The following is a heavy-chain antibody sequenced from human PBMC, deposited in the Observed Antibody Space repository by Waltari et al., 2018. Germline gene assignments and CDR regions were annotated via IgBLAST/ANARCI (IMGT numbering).Heavy chain of an antibody. J-gene: IGHJ6*03. Sequence: QVQLVESGGGVVQPGGSLSLSCAASGFTFRTYGLHWVRQAPGKGLEWVAFIRYDGSNKYYADSVKGRFTISRDNSKNTLYLQMNSLRAEDTAVYYCAKDPIAAAGYYYYMDVWGKGTTVTVSS. D-gene: IGHD6-13*01. CDR2: IRYDGSNK. CDR3: AKDPIAAAGYYYYMDV. CDR1: GFTFRTYG. V-gene: IGHV3-30*02.